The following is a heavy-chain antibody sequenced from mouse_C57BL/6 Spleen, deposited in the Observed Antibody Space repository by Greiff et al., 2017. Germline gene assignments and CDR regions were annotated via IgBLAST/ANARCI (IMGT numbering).Heavy chain of an antibody. Sequence: VQLVESGAELMKPGASVKLSCKATGYTFTGYWIEWVKQRPGHGLEWIGEIFPGSGSTNYNEKFKGKATFTADTSSNTAYMQLSSLPTEDSAICYSAGDDYDVGFAYWGQGTLVTVSA. J-gene: IGHJ3*01. CDR1: GYTFTGYW. CDR2: IFPGSGST. V-gene: IGHV1-9*01. CDR3: AGDDYDVGFAY. D-gene: IGHD2-4*01.